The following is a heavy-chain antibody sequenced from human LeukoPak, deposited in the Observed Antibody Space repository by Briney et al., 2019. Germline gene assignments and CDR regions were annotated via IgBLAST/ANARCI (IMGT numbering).Heavy chain of an antibody. CDR2: ISGSGGST. Sequence: GGTLRLSCAASGFTFSSYGMSWVRQAPGKGLEWVSAISGSGGSTYYADSVKGRFTISRDNSKNTLYLQMNSLRAEDTAVYYCARVVYYDILTGYYIRGGYYFDYWGQGTLVTVSS. J-gene: IGHJ4*02. V-gene: IGHV3-23*01. D-gene: IGHD3-9*01. CDR3: ARVVYYDILTGYYIRGGYYFDY. CDR1: GFTFSSYG.